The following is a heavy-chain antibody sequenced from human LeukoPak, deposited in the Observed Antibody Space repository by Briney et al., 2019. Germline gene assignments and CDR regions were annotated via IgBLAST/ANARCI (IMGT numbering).Heavy chain of an antibody. CDR3: ARGTPTVTTSRFDP. V-gene: IGHV1-69*05. CDR2: IIPIFGTA. CDR1: GGTFSSYA. J-gene: IGHJ5*02. Sequence: AAVKVSCKASGGTFSSYAISWVRQAPGQGLEWMGRIIPIFGTANYAQKFQGRVTITTDESTSTAYMELSSLRSEDMAVYYCARGTPTVTTSRFDPWGQGTLVTVSS. D-gene: IGHD4-17*01.